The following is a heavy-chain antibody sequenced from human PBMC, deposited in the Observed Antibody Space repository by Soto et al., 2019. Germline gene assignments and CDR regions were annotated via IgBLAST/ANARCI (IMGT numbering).Heavy chain of an antibody. V-gene: IGHV4-39*01. D-gene: IGHD2-2*02. CDR3: ASKGSTVLYYTTGLVV. CDR1: DGSIGSAGYP. J-gene: IGHJ1*01. CDR2: IYNNGGN. Sequence: WGTLYLTVTVSDGSIGSAGYPWACIRQPTGQGLEGVGSIYNNGGNFYTPSLESGVTISVETSKNQLSLRLTCVAAADTAVYYCASKGSTVLYYTTGLVVWGPGTLVTVSS.